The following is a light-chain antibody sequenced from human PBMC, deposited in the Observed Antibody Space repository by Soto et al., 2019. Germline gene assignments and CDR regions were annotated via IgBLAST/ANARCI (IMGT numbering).Light chain of an antibody. J-gene: IGKJ4*01. Sequence: EIVLTQSPGTLSLSPGEGATLSCRASQSVSSSSLVWYQQKPGQAPRLLMFAAYSRASGTPDRFSGSGSGTDFILTISRLEPEDSAVYYCQQYGSSPLTFGGGTKVDIK. CDR2: AAY. CDR1: QSVSSSS. V-gene: IGKV3-20*01. CDR3: QQYGSSPLT.